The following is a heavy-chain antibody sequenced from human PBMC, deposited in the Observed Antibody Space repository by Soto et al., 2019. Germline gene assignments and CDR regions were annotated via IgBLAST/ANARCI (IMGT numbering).Heavy chain of an antibody. CDR1: GYSFTSYW. D-gene: IGHD2-2*01. CDR2: IYPGDSDT. V-gene: IGHV5-51*01. Sequence: PGESLKISCKGSGYSFTSYWIGWVRQMPGKGLEWMGIIYPGDSDTRYSPSFQGQVTISADKSISTAYLQWSSLKASDTAMYYCARHGVVGDCSSTSCSYYYYGMDVWGQGTTVTVSS. J-gene: IGHJ6*02. CDR3: ARHGVVGDCSSTSCSYYYYGMDV.